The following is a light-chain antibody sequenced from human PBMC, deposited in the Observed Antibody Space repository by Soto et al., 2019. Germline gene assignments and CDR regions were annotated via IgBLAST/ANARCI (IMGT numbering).Light chain of an antibody. J-gene: IGKJ2*01. CDR1: QSVSSN. CDR2: GAS. Sequence: EIVMTQSPATLSVSPGERATLSCRASQSVSSNLAWYQQKPGQAPRLLIYGASTRATGIPARFSGSGSGTEFTLTISSLQSEDFEVYYCQQYNNWQTFGQGTKLEIK. CDR3: QQYNNWQT. V-gene: IGKV3-15*01.